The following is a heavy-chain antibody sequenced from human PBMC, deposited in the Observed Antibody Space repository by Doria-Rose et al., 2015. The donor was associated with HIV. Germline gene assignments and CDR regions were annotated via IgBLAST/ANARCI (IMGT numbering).Heavy chain of an antibody. CDR1: GVSLSSPGMG. CDR2: IVSDDER. J-gene: IGHJ4*02. Sequence: QESGPVLVKPTETLTLTCTVSGVSLSSPGMGVSWIRQPPGKALEWLANIVSDDERSYKTSLKSRLTISRCTSKSQVVLTMTDMDPVDTATYYCARIKSSRWYHKYYFDFWGLGTLVIVSA. CDR3: ARIKSSRWYHKYYFDF. V-gene: IGHV2-26*01. D-gene: IGHD6-13*01.